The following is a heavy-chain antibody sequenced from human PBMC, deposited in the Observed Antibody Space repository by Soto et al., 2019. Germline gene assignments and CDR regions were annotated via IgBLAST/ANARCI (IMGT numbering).Heavy chain of an antibody. CDR2: ISSESDDTNT. D-gene: IGHD6-19*01. Sequence: GGSLRLSCAASGFTLNNYALHWVRQAPGKGLEWLATISSESDDTNTYYLDSVKGRFRISRNNSKTPLYLHINSLRAENTAVYYCARDGDPGIALPVTPAYFDYWGHGTLVTVSS. V-gene: IGHV3-30-3*01. CDR3: ARDGDPGIALPVTPAYFDY. CDR1: GFTLNNYA. J-gene: IGHJ4*01.